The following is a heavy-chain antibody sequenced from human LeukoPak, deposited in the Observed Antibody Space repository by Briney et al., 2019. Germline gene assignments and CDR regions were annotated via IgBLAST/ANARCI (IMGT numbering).Heavy chain of an antibody. J-gene: IGHJ6*03. CDR1: GVNFDDYA. CDR3: ASADCSSTSCMGDYYYYMDV. D-gene: IGHD2-2*01. CDR2: LNWDSRSM. V-gene: IGHV3-9*01. Sequence: GGSLRLSCAASGVNFDDYALHWVRQSPGTGLEWVAGLNWDSRSMAYADSVRGRFTISRDNAKNSLYLQMNSLRPEDTALYYCASADCSSTSCMGDYYYYMDVWGKGTTVTVSS.